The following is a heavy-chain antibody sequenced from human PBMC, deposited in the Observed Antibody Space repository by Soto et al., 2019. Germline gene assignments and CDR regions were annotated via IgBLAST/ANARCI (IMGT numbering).Heavy chain of an antibody. CDR2: ISAHNGDT. CDR3: ARNAAYNDFWGGVMELYSDHMDV. Sequence: QVQLVQSDAEVKKPGASLKVSCRASGYNFAHYCMSWVRQAPGQGLEWMGWISAHNGDTKYAQKVQGRGTMTADTSASRAYMEMWPLRSGDTAVYSCARNAAYNDFWGGVMELYSDHMDVWCKGTTVTV. V-gene: IGHV1-18*01. D-gene: IGHD3-3*01. CDR1: GYNFAHYC. J-gene: IGHJ6*04.